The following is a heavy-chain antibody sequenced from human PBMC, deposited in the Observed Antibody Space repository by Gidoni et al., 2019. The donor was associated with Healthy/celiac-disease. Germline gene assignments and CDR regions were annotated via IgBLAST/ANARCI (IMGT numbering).Heavy chain of an antibody. J-gene: IGHJ6*02. V-gene: IGHV3-33*01. CDR1: GFPFSSYG. Sequence: QVQLVESGGGVVQPGRSLRLSCAASGFPFSSYGMHWVRQAPGKGLEWVAVIWYDGSNKYYADSVKGRFTISRDNSKNTLYLQMNSLRAEDTAVYYCARAAWNDYYGMDVWGQGTTVTVSS. CDR3: ARAAWNDYYGMDV. CDR2: IWYDGSNK. D-gene: IGHD1-1*01.